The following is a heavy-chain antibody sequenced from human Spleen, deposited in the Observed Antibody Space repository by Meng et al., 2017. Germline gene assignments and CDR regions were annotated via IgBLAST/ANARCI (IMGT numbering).Heavy chain of an antibody. CDR2: INPDGSST. V-gene: IGHV3-74*01. Sequence: EVQLGDSGGRLVPPGGFLRLSCAASGFAFSRYWMHWVRQVPGQGLVWVSRINPDGSSTSYADSVKGRFTISRDNAKNTLYLQMTSLRAEDTAVYYCSKDYTGSDDYWGQGTLVTVSS. D-gene: IGHD5-12*01. CDR1: GFAFSRYW. CDR3: SKDYTGSDDY. J-gene: IGHJ4*02.